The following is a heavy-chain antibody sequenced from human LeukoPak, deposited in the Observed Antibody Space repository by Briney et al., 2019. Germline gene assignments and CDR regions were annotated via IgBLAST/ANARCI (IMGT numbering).Heavy chain of an antibody. V-gene: IGHV3-74*01. J-gene: IGHJ1*01. D-gene: IGHD3-22*01. CDR2: INSDGTDI. CDR1: GFTFSSYW. CDR3: ARVGYYDSSIYYAYFQH. Sequence: GGSLRLSSAASGFTFSSYWMHWVRQAPGKGLEWVARINSDGTDISYGDSVKGRFTISRVNAKNTLYLQMNSLRVEDTAVYYCARVGYYDSSIYYAYFQHWGQGTLVTVSS.